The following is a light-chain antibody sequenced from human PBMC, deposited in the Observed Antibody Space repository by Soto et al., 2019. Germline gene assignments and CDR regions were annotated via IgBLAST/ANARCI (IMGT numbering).Light chain of an antibody. CDR1: QGNKKD. CDR3: LQDYNYPRT. Sequence: QITPAPSSLFASLGSKINITFRGKQGNKKDLGWYQQKPGKAPKLLIYAASSLQSGVPSRFSGSGSGTDFTLTISSLQPEDFATYYCLQDYNYPRTFGQGTKVEIK. V-gene: IGKV1-6*01. CDR2: AAS. J-gene: IGKJ1*01.